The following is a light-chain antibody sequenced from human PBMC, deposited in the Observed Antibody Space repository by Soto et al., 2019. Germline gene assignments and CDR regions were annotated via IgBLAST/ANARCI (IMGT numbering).Light chain of an antibody. J-gene: IGKJ1*01. CDR1: QDIGNA. Sequence: AIQMTQSPSSLSASVGDRVTITCRASQDIGNALGWYQQKPGQAPKLLLKAASSLQSGVPSRFSGSASGTEFTLTISNLQPEDLAAYYCLQDRIYPWTFGQGTKVDIK. CDR2: AAS. V-gene: IGKV1-6*01. CDR3: LQDRIYPWT.